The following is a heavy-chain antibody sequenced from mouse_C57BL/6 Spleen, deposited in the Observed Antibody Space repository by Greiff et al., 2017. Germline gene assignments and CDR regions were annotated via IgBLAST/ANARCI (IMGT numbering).Heavy chain of an antibody. CDR1: GFTFSDYG. V-gene: IGHV5-15*01. Sequence: DVMLVESGGGLVQPGGSLKLSCAASGFTFSDYGMAWVRQAPRKGPEWVAFISNLAYSIYYADTVTGRFTFSRENAKNTLYLEMSSLRSEDTAMYYCARLDGYYDAMDYWGQGTSVTVSA. J-gene: IGHJ4*01. D-gene: IGHD2-3*01. CDR3: ARLDGYYDAMDY. CDR2: ISNLAYSI.